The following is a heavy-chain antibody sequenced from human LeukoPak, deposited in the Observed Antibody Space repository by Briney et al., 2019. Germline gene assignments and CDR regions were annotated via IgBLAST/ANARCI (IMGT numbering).Heavy chain of an antibody. CDR1: GFTFSSYS. CDR3: AKDSVLRFLEWLFPLDY. CDR2: ISPSGGIT. D-gene: IGHD3-3*01. Sequence: PGGSLRLSCAASGFTFSSYSMNWVRQAPGKGLEWVPGISPSGGITYYTDSVKGRFTISRDNSKNTVSLQMNSLRGEDTAVYYCAKDSVLRFLEWLFPLDYWGQGTLVTVSS. V-gene: IGHV3-23*01. J-gene: IGHJ4*02.